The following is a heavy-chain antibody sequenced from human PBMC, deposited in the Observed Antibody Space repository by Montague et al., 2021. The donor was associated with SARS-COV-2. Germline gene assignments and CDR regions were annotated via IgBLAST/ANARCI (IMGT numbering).Heavy chain of an antibody. CDR3: ARVFPRWLQLDPYFDY. J-gene: IGHJ4*02. CDR2: IYYSGST. Sequence: SETLSLTCTVSGGSISSYYWSWIRQPPGKGLEWIGYIYYSGSTXXXPSXXXRVTISVDTSKNQFSLKLSSVTAADTAVYYCARVFPRWLQLDPYFDYWGQGTLVTVSS. V-gene: IGHV4-59*01. CDR1: GGSISSYY. D-gene: IGHD5-24*01.